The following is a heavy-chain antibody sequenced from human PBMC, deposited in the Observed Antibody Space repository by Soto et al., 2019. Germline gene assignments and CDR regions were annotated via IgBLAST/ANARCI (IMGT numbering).Heavy chain of an antibody. CDR2: IYYSGST. J-gene: IGHJ6*02. Sequence: SETLSLTCTVSGGSISSVGYYWSWIRQHPGKGLEWIGYIYYSGSTYYNPSLKSRVTISVDTSKNQFSLKLSSVTAADTAVYYCARVKLGFGEHPGPHYYYYGMDVWGQGTTVTVSS. V-gene: IGHV4-31*03. CDR1: GGSISSVGYY. CDR3: ARVKLGFGEHPGPHYYYYGMDV. D-gene: IGHD3-10*01.